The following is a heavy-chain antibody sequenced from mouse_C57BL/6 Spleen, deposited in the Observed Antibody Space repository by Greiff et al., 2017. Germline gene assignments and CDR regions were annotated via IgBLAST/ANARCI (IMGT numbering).Heavy chain of an antibody. D-gene: IGHD1-3*01. J-gene: IGHJ2*01. CDR1: GFTFSSYG. CDR3: ARKPYKYYFDY. Sequence: EVQLQESGGDLVKPGGSLKLSCAASGFTFSSYGMSWVRPTPDKRLEWVATISSGGSYTYYPDSVKGRFTISRDNAKNTLYLQMSSLKSEDTAMYYCARKPYKYYFDYWGQGTTLTVSS. CDR2: ISSGGSYT. V-gene: IGHV5-6*01.